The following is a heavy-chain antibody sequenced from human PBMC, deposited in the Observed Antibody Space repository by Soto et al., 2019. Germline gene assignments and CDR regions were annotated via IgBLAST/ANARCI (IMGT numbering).Heavy chain of an antibody. D-gene: IGHD3-22*01. CDR3: ARANYYYDRSGYLYYFDY. Sequence: PSETLSLTCTVSGGSISTYYWSWIRQPPGKGLEWIGYIYYSGSTNYNPSLRSRVTISVDTSKNQISLKLSSVTAADTAVYYCARANYYYDRSGYLYYFDYWGQGTLVTVS. CDR1: GGSISTYY. CDR2: IYYSGST. J-gene: IGHJ4*02. V-gene: IGHV4-59*01.